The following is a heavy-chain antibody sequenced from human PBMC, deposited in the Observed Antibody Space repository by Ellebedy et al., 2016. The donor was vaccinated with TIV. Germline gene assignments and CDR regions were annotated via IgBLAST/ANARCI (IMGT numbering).Heavy chain of an antibody. Sequence: SETLSLXCAVYGGSFSGYYWSWIRQPPGKGLEWIGEINHSGSTNYNPSLKSRVTISVDTSKNQFSLKLSSVTAADTAVYYCARVGYDRRFDLWGRGTLVTVSS. CDR2: INHSGST. V-gene: IGHV4-34*01. CDR3: ARVGYDRRFDL. CDR1: GGSFSGYY. D-gene: IGHD3-22*01. J-gene: IGHJ2*01.